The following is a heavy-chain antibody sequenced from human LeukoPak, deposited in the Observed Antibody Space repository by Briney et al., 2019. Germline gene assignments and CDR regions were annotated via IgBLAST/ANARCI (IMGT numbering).Heavy chain of an antibody. CDR3: ARDAPHPYCYDSSGYYREDAFDI. J-gene: IGHJ3*02. Sequence: ASVKVSCKASGYTFTSYGISWVRQAPGQGLEWMGWISAYNGNTNYAQKLQGRVTMTTDTSTSTAYMELRSLRSDDTAVYYCARDAPHPYCYDSSGYYREDAFDIWGQGTMVTVSS. V-gene: IGHV1-18*01. CDR2: ISAYNGNT. CDR1: GYTFTSYG. D-gene: IGHD3-22*01.